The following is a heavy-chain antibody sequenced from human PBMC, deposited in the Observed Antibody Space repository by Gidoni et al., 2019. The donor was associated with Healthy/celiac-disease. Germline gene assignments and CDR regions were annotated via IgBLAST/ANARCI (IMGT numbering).Heavy chain of an antibody. J-gene: IGHJ3*02. CDR2: IKQDGSEK. Sequence: EVQLVESGGGLVQPGGSLRLSCAASGFTFGSYWMSWVRQAPGKGLGWVANIKQDGSEKYYVDSVKGRFTISRDNAKNSLYLQMNSLRAEDTAVYYCARNQIVVAHAFDIWGQGTMVTVSS. CDR1: GFTFGSYW. V-gene: IGHV3-7*01. D-gene: IGHD2-15*01. CDR3: ARNQIVVAHAFDI.